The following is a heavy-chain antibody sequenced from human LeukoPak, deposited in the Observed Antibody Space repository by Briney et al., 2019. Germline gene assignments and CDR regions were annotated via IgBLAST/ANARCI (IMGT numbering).Heavy chain of an antibody. V-gene: IGHV1-2*02. CDR2: INPTSGGT. D-gene: IGHD2-15*01. Sequence: ASVKVSCKAAGYTFTDYYIHWVRQAHGQGLEWVGWINPTSGGTTYAQRFQGRVTVTRDTFISTAYMELSRLRSDDTAVYYCARDQRYCSGGSCYPDWFDPWGQGTLVTVSS. J-gene: IGHJ5*02. CDR1: GYTFTDYY. CDR3: ARDQRYCSGGSCYPDWFDP.